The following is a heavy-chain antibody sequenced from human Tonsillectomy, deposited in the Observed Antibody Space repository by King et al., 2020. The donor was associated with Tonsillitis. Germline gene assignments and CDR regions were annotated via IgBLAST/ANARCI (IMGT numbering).Heavy chain of an antibody. D-gene: IGHD5-24*01. J-gene: IGHJ3*02. CDR3: AREGVGMATMAAFDI. Sequence: VQLVESGGGLIQPGGSLRLSCAASGFTVSSNYMSWVRQAPGKGLEWVSVIYSGGSTYYADSVKGRFTISRDNSKNTLYLQMNSLRAEDTAVYYCAREGVGMATMAAFDICGPGTMFTVSP. CDR1: GFTVSSNY. CDR2: IYSGGST. V-gene: IGHV3-53*01.